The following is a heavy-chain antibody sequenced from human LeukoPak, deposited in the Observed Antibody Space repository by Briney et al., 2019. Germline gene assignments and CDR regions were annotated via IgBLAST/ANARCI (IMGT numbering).Heavy chain of an antibody. V-gene: IGHV1-46*01. Sequence: ASVKVSCKASGYTFTSYYMHRVRQAPGQGLEWMGIINPSGGSTGYAQKFQGRVTMTRDTSTSTVYMELSSLRSEDTAVYYCARGTDIVLVPAAPDVWGQGTPVTVSS. J-gene: IGHJ6*02. D-gene: IGHD2-2*01. CDR2: INPSGGST. CDR3: ARGTDIVLVPAAPDV. CDR1: GYTFTSYY.